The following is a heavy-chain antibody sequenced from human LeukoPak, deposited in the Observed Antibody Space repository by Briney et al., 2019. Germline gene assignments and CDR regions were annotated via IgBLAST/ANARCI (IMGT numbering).Heavy chain of an antibody. CDR3: ARYHGGSGSNRRGMDV. J-gene: IGHJ6*03. V-gene: IGHV1-8*01. CDR2: MNPNSGNT. D-gene: IGHD3-10*01. Sequence: GASVKVSCKASGYTFTSYDINWVRQATGQGLEWMGWMNPNSGNTGYAQKFQGRVTMTRNTSISTAYMELSSLRSEDTAVYYCARYHGGSGSNRRGMDVWGKGTTVTVSS. CDR1: GYTFTSYD.